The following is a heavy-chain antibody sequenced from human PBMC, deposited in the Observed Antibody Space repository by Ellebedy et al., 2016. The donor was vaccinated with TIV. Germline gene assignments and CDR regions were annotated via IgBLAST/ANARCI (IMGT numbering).Heavy chain of an antibody. CDR1: GFTFSSYA. V-gene: IGHV3-21*01. J-gene: IGHJ4*02. CDR2: ISSSSSYI. D-gene: IGHD2-15*01. CDR3: AILGYCSGGSCFNFDY. Sequence: PGGSLRLSCAASGFTFSSYAMSWVRQAPGKGLEWVSSISSSSSYIYYADSVKGRFTISRDNAKNSLYLQMNSLGAEDKAVYYCAILGYCSGGSCFNFDYWGKGNVVTVSS.